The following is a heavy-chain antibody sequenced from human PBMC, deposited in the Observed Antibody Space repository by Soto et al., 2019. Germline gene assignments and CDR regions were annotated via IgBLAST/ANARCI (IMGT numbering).Heavy chain of an antibody. CDR3: ARDHRSLGDYYGIDV. J-gene: IGHJ6*02. D-gene: IGHD3-10*01. CDR2: IHYTGST. Sequence: SETLSLTCSVSGDSISTTGFYWSWIRQHPGKALEWIGYIHYTGSTSYNPSLKSRLAISLDASKNQFSLSLSSVTSADTAVYYCARDHRSLGDYYGIDVWGQGTTVTVSS. CDR1: GDSISTTGFY. V-gene: IGHV4-31*03.